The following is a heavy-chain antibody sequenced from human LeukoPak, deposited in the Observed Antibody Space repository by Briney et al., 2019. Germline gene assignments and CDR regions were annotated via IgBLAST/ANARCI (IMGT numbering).Heavy chain of an antibody. CDR1: GGSINPYY. J-gene: IGHJ6*02. Sequence: PSETLSLTCTVSGGSINPYYWSWIRQPPGKGLEWIGYIYYSGSTNYNPSLKSRVTISVDTSKNQFSLKLSSVTAADTAVYYCGRRIQYYYGMDVWGQGTTVTVSS. V-gene: IGHV4-59*08. CDR3: GRRIQYYYGMDV. D-gene: IGHD1-1*01. CDR2: IYYSGST.